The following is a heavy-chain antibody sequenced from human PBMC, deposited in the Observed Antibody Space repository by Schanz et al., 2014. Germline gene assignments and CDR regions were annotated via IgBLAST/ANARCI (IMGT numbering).Heavy chain of an antibody. CDR1: GFTFRSYG. V-gene: IGHV3-33*01. CDR2: ISYDGSSK. D-gene: IGHD6-19*01. CDR3: VRDKKGFVAVAGRAPFDY. J-gene: IGHJ4*02. Sequence: QVQLVESGGGVVQPGRSLRLSCAASGFTFRSYGMHWVRQAPGKGLEWVALISYDGSSKNHADSVQGRFTISRDNAKNLLYLQMNGLRAEDTAVYYCVRDKKGFVAVAGRAPFDYWGQGTLVTVSS.